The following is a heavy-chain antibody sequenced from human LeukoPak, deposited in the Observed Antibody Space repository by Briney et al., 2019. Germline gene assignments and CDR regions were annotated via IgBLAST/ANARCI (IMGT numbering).Heavy chain of an antibody. J-gene: IGHJ5*02. CDR2: TNPSDGSS. Sequence: ASVKVSCTASGYTFTTYYIHWVRQAPGQGFEWMGITNPSDGSSNYAQKFQGRVTMSRDTSTSTAYMELSSLRSEDTAVYYCAREGGGMSSVTWGWFDPWGRGTLVTVSS. CDR1: GYTFTTYY. D-gene: IGHD4-17*01. V-gene: IGHV1-46*01. CDR3: AREGGGMSSVTWGWFDP.